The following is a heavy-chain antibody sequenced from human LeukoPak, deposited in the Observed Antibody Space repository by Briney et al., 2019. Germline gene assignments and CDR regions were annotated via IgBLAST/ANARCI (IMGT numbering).Heavy chain of an antibody. CDR1: GHSFTRYW. CDR3: ARRGSRGYSYEV. D-gene: IGHD5-18*01. Sequence: GEALNLSCKCSGHSFTRYWIGGVRQMPGKGLEGMGIIYPGDSDTRYSPSFEGQVTISADKSSSTAYLQWSSLKASDTAMYYCARRGSRGYSYEVWGQGTLVTVSS. V-gene: IGHV5-51*01. J-gene: IGHJ4*02. CDR2: IYPGDSDT.